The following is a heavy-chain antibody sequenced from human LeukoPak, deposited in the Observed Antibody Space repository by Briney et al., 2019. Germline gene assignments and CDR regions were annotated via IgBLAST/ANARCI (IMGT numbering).Heavy chain of an antibody. CDR3: AKGDTAYYYYYMDV. CDR2: IIPIFGTA. D-gene: IGHD5-18*01. Sequence: ASVKVSCKASGGTFSSYAISWVRQAPGQGLEWMGGIIPIFGTANYAQKFRGRVTITADKSTSTAYMELSSLRSEDTAVYYCAKGDTAYYYYYMDVWGKGTTVTVSS. CDR1: GGTFSSYA. V-gene: IGHV1-69*06. J-gene: IGHJ6*03.